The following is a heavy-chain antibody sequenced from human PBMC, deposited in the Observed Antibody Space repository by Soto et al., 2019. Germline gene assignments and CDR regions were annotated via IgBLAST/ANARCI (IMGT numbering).Heavy chain of an antibody. J-gene: IGHJ6*02. Sequence: ASVKVSCKASGYTFTSYYMHWVRQAPGQGLEWMGIINPSGGSTSYAQKFQGRVTMTRDTSTSTVYMELSSLRSEDTAVYYCARAGSYTVTTKDYYYYGMDVWGQGTTITVSS. D-gene: IGHD4-4*01. CDR3: ARAGSYTVTTKDYYYYGMDV. CDR2: INPSGGST. V-gene: IGHV1-46*01. CDR1: GYTFTSYY.